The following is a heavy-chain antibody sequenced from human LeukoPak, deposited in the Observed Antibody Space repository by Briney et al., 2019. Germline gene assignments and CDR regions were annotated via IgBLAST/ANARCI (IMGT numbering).Heavy chain of an antibody. Sequence: KPSEALSLTCTVSGGSISSHYWSWIRQPPGKGVEWIGYIYATGSTNYNPSLSSRVAISVDTSKNQFSLNLRSVTAADTAVYYCARHGSVRSPLGPWGQGTLVTVSS. V-gene: IGHV4-4*09. CDR3: ARHGSVRSPLGP. J-gene: IGHJ5*02. CDR2: IYATGST. D-gene: IGHD3-10*01. CDR1: GGSISSHY.